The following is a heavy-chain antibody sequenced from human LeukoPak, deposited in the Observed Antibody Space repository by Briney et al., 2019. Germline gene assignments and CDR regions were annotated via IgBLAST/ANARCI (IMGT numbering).Heavy chain of an antibody. Sequence: SVKVSCKASGYTFTSYGISWVRQAPGQGLEWMGWISAYNGNTNYAQKLQGRVTMTTDTSTSTAYMELRSLRSDDTAVYYCARVYYDFWSGYEYDAFDIWGQGTMVTVSS. D-gene: IGHD3-3*01. J-gene: IGHJ3*02. V-gene: IGHV1-18*01. CDR3: ARVYYDFWSGYEYDAFDI. CDR1: GYTFTSYG. CDR2: ISAYNGNT.